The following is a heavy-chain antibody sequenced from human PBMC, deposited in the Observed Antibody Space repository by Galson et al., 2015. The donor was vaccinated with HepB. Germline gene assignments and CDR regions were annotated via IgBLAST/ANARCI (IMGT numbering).Heavy chain of an antibody. V-gene: IGHV1-69*13. J-gene: IGHJ4*02. Sequence: SVKVSCKASGGTFSSYAISWVRQAPGQGLEWMGGIIPIFGTANYAQKFQGRVTITADESTSTAYMELSSLRSEDTAVYYCASVERVGHYYDSSGYPLPWGYWGQGTLVTVSS. D-gene: IGHD3-22*01. CDR2: IIPIFGTA. CDR1: GGTFSSYA. CDR3: ASVERVGHYYDSSGYPLPWGY.